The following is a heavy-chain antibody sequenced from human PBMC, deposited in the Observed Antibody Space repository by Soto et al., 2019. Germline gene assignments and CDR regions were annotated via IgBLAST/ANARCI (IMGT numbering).Heavy chain of an antibody. CDR1: GFTFSNAW. Sequence: EVQLVESGGGLVKPGGSLRLSCAASGFTFSNAWMNWVRQAPGKGLEWVGRIKSKTDGGTTDYAAHVKGRFTISRDDSKNTLYLQMNSLKAEDTAVYYCTTDVTGTTEEAALDYWGQGTLVSVSS. J-gene: IGHJ4*02. CDR2: IKSKTDGGTT. CDR3: TTDVTGTTEEAALDY. D-gene: IGHD1-20*01. V-gene: IGHV3-15*07.